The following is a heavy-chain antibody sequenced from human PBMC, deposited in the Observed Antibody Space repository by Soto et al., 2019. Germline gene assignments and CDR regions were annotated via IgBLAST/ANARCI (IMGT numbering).Heavy chain of an antibody. V-gene: IGHV4-34*01. D-gene: IGHD1-1*01. CDR2: INHSGNT. Sequence: ASETLSLTCVVYGGSFSGSFWTWIRQPPGKGLEWIGEINHSGNTNYNPSLKRRVTISINTSKNQFSLKLSSVTAADTAVYYCARRGTTETTTYYYGMDVWGQGTTVTVSS. J-gene: IGHJ6*02. CDR3: ARRGTTETTTYYYGMDV. CDR1: GGSFSGSF.